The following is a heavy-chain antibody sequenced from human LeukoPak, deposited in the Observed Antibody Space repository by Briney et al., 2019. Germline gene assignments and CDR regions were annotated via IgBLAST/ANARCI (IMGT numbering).Heavy chain of an antibody. CDR3: AREPHPLENSGRRHSNWHFDL. V-gene: IGHV1-69*05. CDR1: GGTFSNCA. D-gene: IGHD6-19*01. CDR2: IIPIFGTA. Sequence: SVKVSCKASGGTFSNCAISWVRQAPGQGLEWMGRIIPIFGTANYAQKFQGRVTISTGESTSTAYMELSSLRSDDTAVYYCAREPHPLENSGRRHSNWHFDLWGRGTLVTVSS. J-gene: IGHJ2*01.